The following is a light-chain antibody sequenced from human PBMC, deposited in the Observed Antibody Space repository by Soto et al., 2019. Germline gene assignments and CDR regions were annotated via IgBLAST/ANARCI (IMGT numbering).Light chain of an antibody. CDR3: AAWDDSLNGFHV. Sequence: QSVLTQPPSASATPGQRVTISCSGSSSNIGSNSVNWYQQLPGTAPKRLIYSNDQRPSVVPDRFSGSKSGTSASLAISGLRSEDEGDYYCAAWDDSLNGFHVFGTGTKVTVL. CDR2: SND. J-gene: IGLJ1*01. V-gene: IGLV1-44*01. CDR1: SSNIGSNS.